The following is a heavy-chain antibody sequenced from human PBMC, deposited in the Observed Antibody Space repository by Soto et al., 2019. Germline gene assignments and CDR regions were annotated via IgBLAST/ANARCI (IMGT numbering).Heavy chain of an antibody. J-gene: IGHJ5*02. D-gene: IGHD3-3*01. Sequence: SETLSLTCAVYGGSFSCYYWSWTRQPPGKGLEWIGEINHSGSTNYNPSLKSRVTISVDTSKNQFSLKLSSVTAADTAVYYCASGYYDFWSGYPNWFDPWGQGTLVTVSS. CDR2: INHSGST. V-gene: IGHV4-34*01. CDR1: GGSFSCYY. CDR3: ASGYYDFWSGYPNWFDP.